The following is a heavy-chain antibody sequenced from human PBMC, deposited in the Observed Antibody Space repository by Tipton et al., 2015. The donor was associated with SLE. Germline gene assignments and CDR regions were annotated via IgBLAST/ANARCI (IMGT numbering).Heavy chain of an antibody. CDR3: ARHDVTVHHYFDY. D-gene: IGHD2-21*02. CDR2: INHSGST. J-gene: IGHJ4*02. V-gene: IGHV4-34*01. Sequence: GLVKPSETLSLTCAVYGGSFSGYYGSWIRQPPGKGLEWIGEINHSGSTNYDPSLKSRVTISTDTSKNQFSLKLSSVTAADTAVYYCARHDVTVHHYFDYWGRGTLVTVSS. CDR1: GGSFSGYY.